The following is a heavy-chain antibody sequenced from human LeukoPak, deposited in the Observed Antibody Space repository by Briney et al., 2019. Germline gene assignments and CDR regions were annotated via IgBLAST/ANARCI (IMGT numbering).Heavy chain of an antibody. Sequence: PSETLSLTCAVSGGSISSSNWWSWVRQPPGKGLEWIGEIYHSGSANYNPSLKSRVTMSVDTSKNQFSLKLSSVTAADTAVYYCARGFPPGATYYFDYWGQGTLVTVSS. V-gene: IGHV4-4*02. CDR3: ARGFPPGATYYFDY. D-gene: IGHD1-26*01. CDR1: GGSISSSNW. J-gene: IGHJ4*02. CDR2: IYHSGSA.